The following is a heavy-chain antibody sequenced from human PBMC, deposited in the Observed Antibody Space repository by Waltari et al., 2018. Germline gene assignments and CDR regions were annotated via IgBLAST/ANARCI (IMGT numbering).Heavy chain of an antibody. V-gene: IGHV3-53*02. CDR2: IYIGGST. CDR1: GFTVSSNY. D-gene: IGHD6-13*01. CDR3: ARDVGYSSSWYHGY. J-gene: IGHJ4*02. Sequence: EVQLVETGGGLIQPGGSLRLSCAASGFTVSSNYMSWVRQAPGKGLGWVSVIYIGGSTYYADSVKGRFTISRDNSKNTLYLQMNSLRAEDTAVYYCARDVGYSSSWYHGYWGQGTLVTVSS.